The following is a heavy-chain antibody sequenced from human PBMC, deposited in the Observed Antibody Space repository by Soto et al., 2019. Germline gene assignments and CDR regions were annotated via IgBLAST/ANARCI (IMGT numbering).Heavy chain of an antibody. Sequence: QVQLVQSGAEVKKPGASVKVSCKASGYTFTGYYMHWVRQAPGQGLEWMGWINPNSDGRNYAQKFQGWVTMTRDTSISTAYMELSRLRSDDTAVYYCARGSDSSGWSFDYWGQGTLVTVSS. CDR1: GYTFTGYY. CDR2: INPNSDGR. V-gene: IGHV1-2*04. CDR3: ARGSDSSGWSFDY. D-gene: IGHD6-19*01. J-gene: IGHJ4*02.